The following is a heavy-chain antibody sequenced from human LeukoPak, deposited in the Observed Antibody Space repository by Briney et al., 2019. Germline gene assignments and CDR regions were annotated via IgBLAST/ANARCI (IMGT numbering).Heavy chain of an antibody. J-gene: IGHJ4*02. CDR3: ARLAAADPRYYFDY. V-gene: IGHV4-34*01. CDR1: GGSFSGYY. Sequence: SETLSLTCAVYGGSFSGYYWSWIRQPPGKGLEWIGEINHSGSTNYNPSLKSRVTISVDKSKNQFSLKLSSVTAADTAVYYCARLAAADPRYYFDYWGQGTLVTVSS. D-gene: IGHD6-13*01. CDR2: INHSGST.